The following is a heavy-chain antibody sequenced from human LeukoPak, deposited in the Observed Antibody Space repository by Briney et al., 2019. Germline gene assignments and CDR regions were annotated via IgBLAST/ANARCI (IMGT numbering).Heavy chain of an antibody. CDR3: AREGRGYSGYDLGIY. V-gene: IGHV1-2*02. CDR1: GYTFTGYY. Sequence: GESLKISCKGSGYTFTGYYMHWVRQAPGQGLEWMGWINPNSGGTNYAQKFQGRVTMTRDTSISTAYMELSRLRSDDTAVYYCAREGRGYSGYDLGIYWGQGTLVTVYS. D-gene: IGHD5-12*01. J-gene: IGHJ4*02. CDR2: INPNSGGT.